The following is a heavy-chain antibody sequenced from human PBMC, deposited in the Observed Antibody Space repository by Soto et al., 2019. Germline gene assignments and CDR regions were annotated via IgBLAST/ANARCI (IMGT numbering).Heavy chain of an antibody. V-gene: IGHV3-30*18. CDR1: GFTFSDYA. CDR3: AKGGRQWLVTSDFNY. J-gene: IGHJ4*02. Sequence: VQLVESGGGVVQPGRSLRLSCAASGFTFSDYAMHWVRQAPGKGLEWVAVVSHDGRNTHYVDSVKGRFTISRDSSKNTVPLEMTSLRAEDTAVYYCAKGGRQWLVTSDFNYWGQGALVTVSS. D-gene: IGHD6-19*01. CDR2: VSHDGRNT.